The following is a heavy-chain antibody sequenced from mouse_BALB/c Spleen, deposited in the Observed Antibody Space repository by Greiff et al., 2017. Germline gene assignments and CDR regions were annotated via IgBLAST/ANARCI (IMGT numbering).Heavy chain of an antibody. J-gene: IGHJ4*01. CDR3: TRERAGTPYWYAMDY. CDR1: GYTFTDYE. V-gene: IGHV1-15*01. D-gene: IGHD1-1*01. Sequence: VQLVESGAELVRPGASVTLSCKASGYTFTDYEMHWVKQTPVHGLEWIGAIDPETGGTAYNQKFKGKATLTADKSSSTAYMELRSLTSEDSAVYYCTRERAGTPYWYAMDYWGQGTSVTVSS. CDR2: IDPETGGT.